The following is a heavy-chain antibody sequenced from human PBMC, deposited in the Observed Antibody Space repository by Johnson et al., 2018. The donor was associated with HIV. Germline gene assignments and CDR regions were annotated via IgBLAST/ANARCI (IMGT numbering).Heavy chain of an antibody. J-gene: IGHJ3*02. CDR2: IHWHGGST. V-gene: IGHV3-20*04. D-gene: IGHD3-22*01. Sequence: VPRVGSGRVVVYAAGSLRLTCACSPATCADYAIHSLRTATEKGLAPVTAIHWHGGSTGYADSGTGRFTISRDNAKNSLYLQMNSLRAEDTAVYYCARGGLTYYYDSSGYPDAFDIWGQGTMVTVSS. CDR1: PATCADYA. CDR3: ARGGLTYYYDSSGYPDAFDI.